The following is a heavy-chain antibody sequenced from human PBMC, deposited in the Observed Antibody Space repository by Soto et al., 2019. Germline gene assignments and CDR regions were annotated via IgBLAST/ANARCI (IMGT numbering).Heavy chain of an antibody. D-gene: IGHD3-3*01. V-gene: IGHV3-53*01. CDR3: ARGASKRRFLEWLSAAVLRGYYGMDV. Sequence: EVQLVESGGGLIQPGGSLRLSCAASGFTVSSNYMSWVRQAPGKGLEWVSVIYSGGSTYYADSVKGRFTISRDNSKNTLYLQMNRLRAEDTAVYYCARGASKRRFLEWLSAAVLRGYYGMDVWGQGTTVTVSS. CDR1: GFTVSSNY. CDR2: IYSGGST. J-gene: IGHJ6*02.